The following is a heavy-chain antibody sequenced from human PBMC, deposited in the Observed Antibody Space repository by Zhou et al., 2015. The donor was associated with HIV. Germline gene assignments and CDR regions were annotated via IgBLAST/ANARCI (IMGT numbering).Heavy chain of an antibody. J-gene: IGHJ6*02. CDR1: GGTFSSYA. Sequence: QVQLVQSGAEVKKPGSSVKVSCKASGGTFSSYAISWVRQAPGQGLEWMGGIIPIFGTANYAQKFQGRVTITADESTSTAYMELSSLRSEDTAVYYCAIYYGDYVGGVDLLYYYYYGMDVWGQGTTVTVSS. V-gene: IGHV1-69*01. D-gene: IGHD4-17*01. CDR2: IIPIFGTA. CDR3: AIYYGDYVGGVDLLYYYYYGMDV.